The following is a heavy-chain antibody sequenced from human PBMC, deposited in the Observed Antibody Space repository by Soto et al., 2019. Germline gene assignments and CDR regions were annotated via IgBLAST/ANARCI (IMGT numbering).Heavy chain of an antibody. CDR1: GFTFSSYW. CDR2: IKQDGSEK. D-gene: IGHD3-3*01. V-gene: IGHV3-7*01. Sequence: GGSLRLSCAASGFTFSSYWMSWVRQAPGKGLEWVANIKQDGSEKYYVDSVKGRFTISRDNAKNSLYLQMNSLRAEDTAVYYCARSMTYYDFWSGPGYWGQGTLVTVSS. CDR3: ARSMTYYDFWSGPGY. J-gene: IGHJ4*02.